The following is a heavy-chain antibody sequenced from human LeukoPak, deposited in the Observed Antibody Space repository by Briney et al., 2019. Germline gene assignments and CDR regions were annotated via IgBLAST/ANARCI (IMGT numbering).Heavy chain of an antibody. D-gene: IGHD3-22*01. Sequence: PGGSLRLSCAASGFTFSSYAMHWVRQASGKGLEYVSAISSNGGSTYYANSVKGRFTISRDNSKNTLYLQMGSLRAEDMAVYYCARGLHAYFYDSSVGAFDIWGQGTMVIVSS. CDR3: ARGLHAYFYDSSVGAFDI. CDR2: ISSNGGST. CDR1: GFTFSSYA. J-gene: IGHJ3*02. V-gene: IGHV3-64*01.